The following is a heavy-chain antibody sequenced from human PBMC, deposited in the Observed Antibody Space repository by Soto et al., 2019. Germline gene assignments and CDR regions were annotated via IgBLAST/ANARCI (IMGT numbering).Heavy chain of an antibody. J-gene: IGHJ4*02. V-gene: IGHV3-48*01. D-gene: IGHD6-19*01. CDR1: GFTFRTYS. CDR2: ISTSSNTT. CDR3: ARVTSGWHSAFDY. Sequence: GGSLRLSCAVAGFTFRTYSLNWVRQAPGEGLEWIAYISTSSNTTYYADSVKGRFTISRDNAKNSIYLQMNSLRAEDTAVYYCARVTSGWHSAFDYWGQGARVTVSS.